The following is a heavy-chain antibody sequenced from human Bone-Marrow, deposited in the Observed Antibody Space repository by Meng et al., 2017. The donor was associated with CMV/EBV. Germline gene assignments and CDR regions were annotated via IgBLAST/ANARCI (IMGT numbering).Heavy chain of an antibody. CDR3: ASLIGAAPAFDN. CDR2: IDNTGWPT. Sequence: SLKISCGASGFIFRRFEMNWVRQAPGKGLEWIADIDNTGWPTHYADSVQGRFIISRDNTKNLCFLQMNSLGADDTAVYYCASLIGAAPAFDNWGQGALVTVSS. J-gene: IGHJ4*02. V-gene: IGHV3-48*03. CDR1: GFIFRRFE. D-gene: IGHD1-26*01.